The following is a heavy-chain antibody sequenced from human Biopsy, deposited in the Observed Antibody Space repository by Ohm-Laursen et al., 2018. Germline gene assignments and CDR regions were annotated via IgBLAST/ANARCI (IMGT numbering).Heavy chain of an antibody. J-gene: IGHJ5*02. V-gene: IGHV4-31*01. Sequence: SQTLSLTCIVSGDSISSGVYYWNWFRQHPEMGLEWIGYISSGGYRKYTPSLQSLITISMDTSRNQFPLRLNSVTSADTAVYYCARAPYVSGSFGWFDPWGQGIVVTVSS. CDR2: ISSGGYR. CDR3: ARAPYVSGSFGWFDP. CDR1: GDSISSGVYY. D-gene: IGHD3-10*01.